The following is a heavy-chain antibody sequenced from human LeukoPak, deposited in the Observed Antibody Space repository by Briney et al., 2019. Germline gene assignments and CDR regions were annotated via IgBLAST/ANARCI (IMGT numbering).Heavy chain of an antibody. V-gene: IGHV3-23*01. CDR2: ISGSGGST. CDR3: AKSWGSSTGNWFDP. D-gene: IGHD6-13*01. J-gene: IGHJ5*02. Sequence: ASETLSLTCTVSGGSISSSSYFWGWIRQPPGKGLEWVSAISGSGGSTYYADSVKGRFTISRDNSKNTLYLQMNSLRAEDTAVYYCAKSWGSSTGNWFDPWGQGTLVTVSS. CDR1: GGSISSSSYF.